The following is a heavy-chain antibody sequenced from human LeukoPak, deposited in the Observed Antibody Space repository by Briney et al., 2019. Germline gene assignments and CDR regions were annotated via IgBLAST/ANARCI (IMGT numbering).Heavy chain of an antibody. CDR1: GGSISSSSYY. J-gene: IGHJ4*02. CDR3: SRLRAHAYNYGFDY. V-gene: IGHV4-39*07. Sequence: SENLSLTCTVSGGSISSSSYYWGWIRQPPGKGLEWIGSSYYSGSTYYNPSLKSRVTISLDTSKYQLSLKLNSVAAADTAGCFCSRLRAHAYNYGFDYWGQGALVTVSS. CDR2: SYYSGST. D-gene: IGHD5-24*01.